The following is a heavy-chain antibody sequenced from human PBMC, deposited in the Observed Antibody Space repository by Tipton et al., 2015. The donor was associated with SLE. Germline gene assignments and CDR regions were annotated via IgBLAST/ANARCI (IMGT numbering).Heavy chain of an antibody. CDR3: ARDLKGLGTYNWFDP. D-gene: IGHD7-27*01. V-gene: IGHV4-38-2*02. J-gene: IGHJ5*02. CDR1: GYSISSGYY. Sequence: TLSLTCTVSGYSISSGYYWGWIRQPPGKGLEWIGSIYHSGSTYYNPSLKSRVTISVDTSKNQFSLKLSYVTAADTAVYYCARDLKGLGTYNWFDPWGQGTLVTVSS. CDR2: IYHSGST.